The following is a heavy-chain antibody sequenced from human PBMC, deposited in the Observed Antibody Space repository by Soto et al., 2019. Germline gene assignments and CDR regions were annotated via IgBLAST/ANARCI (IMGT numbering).Heavy chain of an antibody. D-gene: IGHD3-22*01. CDR3: ARDTSGYYSRFDY. CDR1: GFTFSSYS. Sequence: EVQLVESGGGRVKPGGSLRLSCAASGFTFSSYSMNWVRQAPGKGLEWVTSISSSSTYIHYADSVKGRFTISRDNAENALYLKKNRLRGEDTAVYYCARDTSGYYSRFDYWGQGTLVTVSS. CDR2: ISSSSTYI. V-gene: IGHV3-21*01. J-gene: IGHJ4*02.